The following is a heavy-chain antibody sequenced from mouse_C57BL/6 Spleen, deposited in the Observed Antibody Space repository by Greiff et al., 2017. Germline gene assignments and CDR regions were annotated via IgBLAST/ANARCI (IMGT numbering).Heavy chain of an antibody. D-gene: IGHD1-1*01. Sequence: QVQLKESGAELMKPGASVKLSCKATGYTFTGYWIEWVKQRPGHGLEWIGEILPGSGSTNYNEKFKGKATFTADTSSNTAYMQLSSLTTEDSAIYYCASKAPDYYGSSYGYYAMDYWGQGTSVTVSS. CDR3: ASKAPDYYGSSYGYYAMDY. CDR2: ILPGSGST. V-gene: IGHV1-9*01. CDR1: GYTFTGYW. J-gene: IGHJ4*01.